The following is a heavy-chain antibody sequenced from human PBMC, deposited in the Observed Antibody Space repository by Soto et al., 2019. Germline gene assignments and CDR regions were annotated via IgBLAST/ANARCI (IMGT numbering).Heavy chain of an antibody. J-gene: IGHJ4*02. D-gene: IGHD6-19*01. Sequence: ETLSLTSAVSAYSISSGYYWGWVRQPPGQGMEWIASIHHSGSIDYNPPLKSRVSMSVDTSKNNFSLKLSSVTAADTAVYYCARAGLRASGAGAYFDYWGQGTMVAFSS. CDR3: ARAGLRASGAGAYFDY. CDR1: AYSISSGYY. V-gene: IGHV4-38-2*01. CDR2: IHHSGSI.